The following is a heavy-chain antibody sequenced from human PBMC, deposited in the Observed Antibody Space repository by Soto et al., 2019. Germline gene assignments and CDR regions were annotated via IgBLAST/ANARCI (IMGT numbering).Heavy chain of an antibody. D-gene: IGHD3-10*01. J-gene: IGHJ4*02. CDR1: GGTFSSYA. CDR2: ITPIFGTA. V-gene: IGHV1-69*01. CDR3: ARAGGDGSGSYSDY. Sequence: QVQLVQSGAEVKKPGSSVKVSCKASGGTFSSYAISWVRQAPGQGLEWMGGITPIFGTANYAQKFQGRVTIAADESTRPGSMELSSPRSEDTAVYYCARAGGDGSGSYSDYWGQGTLVTVSS.